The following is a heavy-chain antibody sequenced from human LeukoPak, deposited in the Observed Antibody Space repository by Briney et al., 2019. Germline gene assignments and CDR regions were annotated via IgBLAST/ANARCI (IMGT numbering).Heavy chain of an antibody. D-gene: IGHD5-18*01. V-gene: IGHV6-1*01. Sequence: SQTLSLTCSISGDSVSNNSVAWNWIRQSPSRGLEWLGRTYYRSKWYYEYAVSVKSRITIHPDTSKNQFSLQLNSVTPEDTAVYYCARGYSYDYWGQGTLVTVSS. CDR2: TYYRSKWYY. J-gene: IGHJ4*02. CDR3: ARGYSYDY. CDR1: GDSVSNNSVA.